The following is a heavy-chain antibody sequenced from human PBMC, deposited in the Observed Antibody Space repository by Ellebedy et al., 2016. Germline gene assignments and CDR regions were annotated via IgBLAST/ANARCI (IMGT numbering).Heavy chain of an antibody. Sequence: SETLSLTCTVSGGSISSYYWSWIRQPPGKGLEWIGEINHSGSTNYNPSLKSRVTISVDTSKNQFSLKLTSVTAADTAVYYCARADRYDKLNAFDIWGQGTMVTVSS. CDR2: INHSGST. CDR3: ARADRYDKLNAFDI. CDR1: GGSISSYY. D-gene: IGHD3-22*01. J-gene: IGHJ3*02. V-gene: IGHV4-34*01.